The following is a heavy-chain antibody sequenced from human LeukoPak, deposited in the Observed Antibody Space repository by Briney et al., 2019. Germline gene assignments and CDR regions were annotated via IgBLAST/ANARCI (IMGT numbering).Heavy chain of an antibody. CDR1: GGSFSGYY. CDR2: INHSGST. Sequence: PSETLSLTCAVYGGSFSGYYWSWIRQPPGKGLEWIGKINHSGSTNYNPSLKSRVTISVDTSKNQFSLKLSSVTAADTAVYYCARGHLMTTHRRWFDPWGQGTLVTVSS. CDR3: ARGHLMTTHRRWFDP. V-gene: IGHV4-34*01. J-gene: IGHJ5*02. D-gene: IGHD4-11*01.